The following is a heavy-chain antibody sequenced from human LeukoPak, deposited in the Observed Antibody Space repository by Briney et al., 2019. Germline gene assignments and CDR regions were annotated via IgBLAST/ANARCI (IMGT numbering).Heavy chain of an antibody. CDR2: IYPGDSDT. V-gene: IGHV5-51*01. J-gene: IGHJ6*02. CDR1: GYSFTSYW. CDR3: ARLKLRYSSSSNYYGMGV. Sequence: GESLKISCKVSGYSFTSYWIGWVRQMPGKGLEWMGIIYPGDSDTRYSPSFQGQVTISADKSINTAYLQWSSLKASDTAMYYCARLKLRYSSSSNYYGMGVWGQGTTVTVSS. D-gene: IGHD6-6*01.